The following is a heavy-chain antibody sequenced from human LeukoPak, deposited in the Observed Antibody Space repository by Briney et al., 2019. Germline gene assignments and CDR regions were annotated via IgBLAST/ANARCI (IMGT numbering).Heavy chain of an antibody. V-gene: IGHV3-21*04. J-gene: IGHJ5*02. CDR3: AKGPYGDYVYNWFDP. CDR2: ISSSGSYI. Sequence: PGGSLRLSCAASGFTFSSYSRGWVRQAPGKGLEWVSSISSSGSYIYYADSVKGRFTLSRDNAKNSLYLQMNSLRADDTAVYYCAKGPYGDYVYNWFDPWGQGTLITVSS. CDR1: GFTFSSYS. D-gene: IGHD4-17*01.